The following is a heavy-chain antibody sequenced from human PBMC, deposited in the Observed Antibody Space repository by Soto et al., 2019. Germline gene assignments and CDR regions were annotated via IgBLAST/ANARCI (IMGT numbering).Heavy chain of an antibody. Sequence: SETLSLTCAVYGGSFSGYYWSWIRQPPGKGLEWIGEINHSGSTNYNPSLKSRVTISVDTSKNQFSLKLSSVTAADTAVYYCARAGDSYFDYWGQGTLVTVS. CDR3: ARAGDSYFDY. V-gene: IGHV4-34*01. CDR2: INHSGST. CDR1: GGSFSGYY. D-gene: IGHD2-21*01. J-gene: IGHJ4*02.